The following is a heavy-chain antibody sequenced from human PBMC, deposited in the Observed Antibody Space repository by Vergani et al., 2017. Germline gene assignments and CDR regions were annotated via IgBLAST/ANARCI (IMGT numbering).Heavy chain of an antibody. CDR2: INPSGGST. CDR3: ATSDYYDSSGYRNWFDP. V-gene: IGHV1-46*01. D-gene: IGHD3-22*01. Sequence: QVQLVQSGAEVKKPGASVKVSCKASGYTFTSYDINWVRQAPGQGLEWMGIINPSGGSTSYAQKFQDRVTLTRDTSANTVYMELSSLRSEDTAVYYCATSDYYDSSGYRNWFDPWGQGTLVTVSS. J-gene: IGHJ5*02. CDR1: GYTFTSYD.